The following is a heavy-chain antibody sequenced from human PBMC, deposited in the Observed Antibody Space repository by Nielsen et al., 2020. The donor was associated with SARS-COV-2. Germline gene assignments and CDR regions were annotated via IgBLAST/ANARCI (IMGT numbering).Heavy chain of an antibody. CDR3: ARARITMIVVVNAFDI. CDR1: GGSISNYY. Sequence: SETLSLTCTVSGGSISNYYWSWIRQHPGKGLEWIGYIYYSGSTYYNPSLKSRVTISVDTSKNQFSLKLSSVTAADTAVYYCARARITMIVVVNAFDIWGQGTMVTVSS. CDR2: IYYSGST. J-gene: IGHJ3*02. V-gene: IGHV4-59*06. D-gene: IGHD3-22*01.